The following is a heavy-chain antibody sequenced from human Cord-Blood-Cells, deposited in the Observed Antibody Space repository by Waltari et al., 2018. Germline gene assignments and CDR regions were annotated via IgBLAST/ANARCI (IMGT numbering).Heavy chain of an antibody. J-gene: IGHJ5*02. CDR2: IYYSGST. D-gene: IGHD2-15*01. Sequence: QVQLQESGPGLVKPSETLSLTCTASGGSISRYSWSWIRQPPGPGLEWIGYIYYSGSTNYNPSIKRRVTISVDTSKNQFSLKLSSVTAADRAVYYCAREGPSCSGGSCYSNWFYPWGQGTLVTVSS. CDR1: GGSISRYS. CDR3: AREGPSCSGGSCYSNWFYP. V-gene: IGHV4-59*01.